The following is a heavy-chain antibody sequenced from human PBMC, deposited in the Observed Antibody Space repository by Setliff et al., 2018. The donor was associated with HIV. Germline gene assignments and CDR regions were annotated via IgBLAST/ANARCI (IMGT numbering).Heavy chain of an antibody. CDR2: IFYTGNT. J-gene: IGHJ4*02. CDR1: GGSISSSTYY. V-gene: IGHV4-39*07. CDR3: ARGGFKWSGSYADY. D-gene: IGHD1-26*01. Sequence: TSETLSLTCSVSGGSISSSTYYWGWIRQPPGKGLEWIGDIFYTGNTYYNPSLKSRVTISVDTAKSQFSLNLTSVTAADTAVYYCARGGFKWSGSYADYWGQGTLVTVSS.